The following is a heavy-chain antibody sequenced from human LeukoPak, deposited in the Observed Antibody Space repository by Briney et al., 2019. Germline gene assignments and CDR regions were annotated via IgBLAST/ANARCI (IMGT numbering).Heavy chain of an antibody. CDR2: INPSGGST. CDR3: AREFYYESSAYGFEY. D-gene: IGHD3-22*01. Sequence: ASVKVSCKASGYTFSSYSMHSVRQAPGQGLEWMGIINPSGGSTSYAQKFQGRVTMTRDTSTSTVYMELSSLRSEDTAVYYCAREFYYESSAYGFEYWGQGTLVTVSS. CDR1: GYTFSSYS. V-gene: IGHV1-46*01. J-gene: IGHJ4*02.